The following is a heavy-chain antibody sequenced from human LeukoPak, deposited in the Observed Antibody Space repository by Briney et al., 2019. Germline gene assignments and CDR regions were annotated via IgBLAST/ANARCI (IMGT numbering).Heavy chain of an antibody. D-gene: IGHD3-22*01. CDR1: CGSISSSSYY. V-gene: IGHV4-39*07. J-gene: IGHJ3*02. CDR2: IYYSGST. Sequence: SETLSLTYTVSCGSISSSSYYWGWIRQPPGKGLEWIGSIYYSGSTYYNPSLKSRVTISVDTSKNQFSLKLSSVTAADTAVYYCARDSYYYDSSGYFTDAFDIWGQGTMVTVSS. CDR3: ARDSYYYDSSGYFTDAFDI.